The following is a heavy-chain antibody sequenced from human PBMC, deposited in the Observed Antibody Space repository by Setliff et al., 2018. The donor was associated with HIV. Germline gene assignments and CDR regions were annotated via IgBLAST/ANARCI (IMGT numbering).Heavy chain of an antibody. CDR1: GASFSGYF. V-gene: IGHV4-34*01. CDR3: ARVQQWLHYFDY. Sequence: SETLSLTCTLYGASFSGYFWSWIRQPPGKGLEWIGEINHAGSTNYNPSLKSRVTMSVDTSKNQFSLKLSSVTAADTAVYYCARVQQWLHYFDYWGQGTLVTVSS. D-gene: IGHD6-19*01. CDR2: INHAGST. J-gene: IGHJ4*02.